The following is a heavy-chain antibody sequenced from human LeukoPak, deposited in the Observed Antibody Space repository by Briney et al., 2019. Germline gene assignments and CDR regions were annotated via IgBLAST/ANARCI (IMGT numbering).Heavy chain of an antibody. D-gene: IGHD3-10*01. V-gene: IGHV1-46*01. CDR3: ARAATYYYRFDF. Sequence: ASVKVSCKASGYTFTSQYLHWVRQAPGHGLHWIGVIDPGGGSTSYSQTFQGRITMTRDTSTSTVYLELSSLRSEDTAFYYCARAATYYYRFDFWGQGTMVTVSS. J-gene: IGHJ4*02. CDR2: IDPGGGST. CDR1: GYTFTSQY.